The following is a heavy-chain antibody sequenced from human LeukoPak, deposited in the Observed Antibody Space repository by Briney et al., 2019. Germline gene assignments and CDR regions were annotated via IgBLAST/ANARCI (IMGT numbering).Heavy chain of an antibody. J-gene: IGHJ4*02. D-gene: IGHD6-19*01. CDR1: GYTFTNYG. CDR2: ISAYSGNT. CDR3: ARVTIAVAGRIFDY. V-gene: IGHV1-18*01. Sequence: ASVKVSCKASGYTFTNYGITWVRQAPGQGLEWMVWISAYSGNTNYVQKFQGRVTMATDASTSTAYMELSRLRSDVTAVYYCARVTIAVAGRIFDYWGQGTLVTVSS.